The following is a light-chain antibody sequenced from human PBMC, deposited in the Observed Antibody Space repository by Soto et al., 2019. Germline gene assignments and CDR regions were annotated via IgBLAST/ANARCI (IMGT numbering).Light chain of an antibody. CDR1: QSVNDK. Sequence: MTQAPATLTEYPGARATLSCRASQSVNDKVAWFQQKPGQAPRLLIIGASTTATGVPARFSGSGSGREFTLTISSLQSEDFAVYYCQQYNDWPLITFAPGTILDI. J-gene: IGKJ3*01. CDR2: GAS. V-gene: IGKV3-15*01. CDR3: QQYNDWPLIT.